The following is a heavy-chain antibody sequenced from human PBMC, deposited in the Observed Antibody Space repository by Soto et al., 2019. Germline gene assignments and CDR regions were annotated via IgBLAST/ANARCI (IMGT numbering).Heavy chain of an antibody. V-gene: IGHV4-59*01. CDR1: GDSISTFY. CDR2: VYYTGST. Sequence: SETLSLTCTVSGDSISTFYWSWMRQPPGKELEWIGYVYYTGSTNYNPSLKSRVTISVDRSKNQFSLKLTSANAADTAVYYCARGRTVRNYADDSSDYFYFFDYWGQGTQVTVSS. CDR3: ARGRTVRNYADDSSDYFYFFDY. D-gene: IGHD3-22*01. J-gene: IGHJ4*02.